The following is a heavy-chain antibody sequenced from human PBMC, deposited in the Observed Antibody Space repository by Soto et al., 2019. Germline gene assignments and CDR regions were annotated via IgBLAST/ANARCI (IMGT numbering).Heavy chain of an antibody. V-gene: IGHV1-18*01. CDR2: ISGYNSDT. Sequence: QVQLVQSGAEVKKPGASVKVSCKASGYTFSNFGISWVRQAPGQGLQWMGWISGYNSDTNYAQKFQGRVTMTTDTSTSTVYLELMSLRSDDTAVYYCARDLPNGDTFDSWGQGTLVTVSS. D-gene: IGHD5-18*01. CDR1: GYTFSNFG. CDR3: ARDLPNGDTFDS. J-gene: IGHJ4*02.